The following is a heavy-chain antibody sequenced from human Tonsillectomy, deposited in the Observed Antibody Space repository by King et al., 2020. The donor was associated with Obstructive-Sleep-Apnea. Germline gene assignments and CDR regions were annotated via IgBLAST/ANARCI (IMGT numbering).Heavy chain of an antibody. CDR3: ARGGAYYNHYFDS. Sequence: VQLQQWGAGLLKPSEPLSLPCAVSGASLRGYYWSWIRQPPGKGLEWIGQINHSGSTNYNPSLKSRVAISVDTSRNQLSLTLYSVTAADTAVYFCARGGAYYNHYFDSWGQGTLVTVSS. CDR1: GASLRGYY. J-gene: IGHJ4*02. V-gene: IGHV4-34*01. D-gene: IGHD3-10*01. CDR2: INHSGST.